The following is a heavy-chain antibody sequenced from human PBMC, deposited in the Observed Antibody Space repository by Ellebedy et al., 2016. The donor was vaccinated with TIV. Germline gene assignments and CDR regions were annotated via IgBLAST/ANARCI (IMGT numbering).Heavy chain of an antibody. Sequence: SETLSLTCTVYGDSISRSSSYWGWIRQPPGKGLAWIGSVYYSGSTDYNPSLKRRVTISADTSKNQFSLRLSSVTAADTAVYYCARWFGELLYVRWFDPWGQGTLVTVSS. CDR3: ARWFGELLYVRWFDP. CDR1: GDSISRSSSY. V-gene: IGHV4-39*01. CDR2: VYYSGST. D-gene: IGHD3-10*01. J-gene: IGHJ5*02.